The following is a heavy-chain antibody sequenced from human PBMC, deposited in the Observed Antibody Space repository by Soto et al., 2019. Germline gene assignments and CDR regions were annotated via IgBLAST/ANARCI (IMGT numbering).Heavy chain of an antibody. CDR3: ARVLEGLVFDP. CDR2: INPNSGGT. J-gene: IGHJ5*02. CDR1: GYTFTGYY. Sequence: ASVKVSCKASGYTFTGYYMHWVRQAPGQGLEWMGWINPNSGGTNYAQKFQGWVTMTRDTSISTAYMELRSLRSDDTAVYYCARVLEGLVFDPWGQGTLVTVSS. D-gene: IGHD1-1*01. V-gene: IGHV1-2*04.